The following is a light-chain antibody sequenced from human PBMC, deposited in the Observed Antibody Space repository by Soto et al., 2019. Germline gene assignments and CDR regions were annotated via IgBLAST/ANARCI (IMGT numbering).Light chain of an antibody. V-gene: IGKV3-15*01. CDR2: GAS. J-gene: IGKJ3*01. Sequence: DTIMTQSPVILSVSPGERATVSCRASQSLNSNLAWYQQKPGQAPRLLIIGASERVTTIPARFSGSGSGTDFTLTISGLQSEDFATYYCQQYYSYPPSFTFGPGTKVEI. CDR1: QSLNSN. CDR3: QQYYSYPPSFT.